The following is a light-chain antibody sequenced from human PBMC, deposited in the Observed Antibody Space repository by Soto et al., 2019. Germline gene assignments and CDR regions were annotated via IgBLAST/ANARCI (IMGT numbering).Light chain of an antibody. CDR2: EVN. CDR1: STDVGGYNY. J-gene: IGLJ1*01. Sequence: QSVLTQPPSASGSPGQSVTISCTGTSTDVGGYNYVSWYQQHPGTAPRLMIYEVNKRPSGVPDRFSGSKSGDTASLTVSGLQAEDEADYYCYSYAGSHNVFGTGTKLTVL. V-gene: IGLV2-8*01. CDR3: YSYAGSHNV.